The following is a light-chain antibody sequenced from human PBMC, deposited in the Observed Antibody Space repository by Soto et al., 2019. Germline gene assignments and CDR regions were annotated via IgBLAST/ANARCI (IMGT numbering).Light chain of an antibody. CDR3: CLYADSSTDI. Sequence: QSALTQAASVSGSPGQSITISCTGTSSDVGSYNLVSWYQQHPGKAPKLMIYEVIKRPSGVSNRFSGSKSGNTASLTISGLQAEDEADYYCCLYADSSTDIFGTGTKLTVL. J-gene: IGLJ1*01. CDR1: SSDVGSYNL. CDR2: EVI. V-gene: IGLV2-23*02.